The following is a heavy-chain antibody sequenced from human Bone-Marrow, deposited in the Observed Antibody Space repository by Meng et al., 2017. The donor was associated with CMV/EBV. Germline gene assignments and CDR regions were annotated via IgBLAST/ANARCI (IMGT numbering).Heavy chain of an antibody. CDR1: GFTFSSYG. CDR2: IRYDGSNK. CDR3: AKDAPLGDY. V-gene: IGHV3-30*02. Sequence: GESLKISCAACGFTFSSYGMHWVRQAPGKGLEWVAFIRYDGSNKYYADSVKGRFTISRDNSKNTLYLQMNSLRAEDPAVYYCAKDAPLGDYWGQGTLVTVSS. J-gene: IGHJ4*02.